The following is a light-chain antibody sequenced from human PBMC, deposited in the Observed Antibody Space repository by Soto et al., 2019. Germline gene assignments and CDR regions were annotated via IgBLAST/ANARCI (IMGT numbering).Light chain of an antibody. CDR2: SNN. CDR3: AAWDDSLNVAV. Sequence: QSVLTQPPSASGTPGQRVIISCSGSSSNIGSNTVNWYQQLPGTAPKLLIYSNNQRPSGVPDRFSGSKSGTSASLAISGLQSEDEADYYCAAWDDSLNVAVFGGGTQLTVL. J-gene: IGLJ7*01. CDR1: SSNIGSNT. V-gene: IGLV1-44*01.